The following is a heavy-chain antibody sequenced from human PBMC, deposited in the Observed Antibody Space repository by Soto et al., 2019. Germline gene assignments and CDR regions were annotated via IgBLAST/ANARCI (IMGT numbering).Heavy chain of an antibody. J-gene: IGHJ4*02. CDR1: GFTFGKYW. V-gene: IGHV3-74*01. CDR3: TRGGREPFEF. CDR2: INDYMTTI. D-gene: IGHD1-1*01. Sequence: EVQLVESGGGLVQPGGSLRLSCAASGFTFGKYWMHWVRQAPGKGLVWVSRINDYMTTINYADSVRGRFTISRDNTRNTLLLQMNSLTVEDTAVYDCTRGGREPFEFWGQGVLVTVSS.